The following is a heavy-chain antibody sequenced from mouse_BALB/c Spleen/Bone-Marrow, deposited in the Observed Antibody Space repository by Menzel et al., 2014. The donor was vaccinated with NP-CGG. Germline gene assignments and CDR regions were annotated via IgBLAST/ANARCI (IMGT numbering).Heavy chain of an antibody. CDR2: INPDSNTI. V-gene: IGHV4-1*02. J-gene: IGHJ3*01. CDR3: ARLGYYGSFAY. D-gene: IGHD1-2*01. CDR1: GFDFSRYW. Sequence: EVKLEESGGGLVQPGGSLKLSCAASGFDFSRYWMSWVRRAPGKGPEWIGEINPDSNTINYTPSLKDKFIISRDNAKNTLYLQMSKVRSEDTALYYCARLGYYGSFAYWGQGTLVTVSA.